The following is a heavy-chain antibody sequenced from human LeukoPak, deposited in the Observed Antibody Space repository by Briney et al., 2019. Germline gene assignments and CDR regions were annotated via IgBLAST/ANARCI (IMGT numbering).Heavy chain of an antibody. J-gene: IGHJ4*02. Sequence: GGSLRLSCAASGFTFSSYMNWVRQAPGKGLEWVSSISSTSSYIYYADSVKGRFTISRDNAKNSLYLQMNSLRADDTAVYYCERGGFDTIGFDYWGQGTLVTVSS. CDR3: ERGGFDTIGFDY. V-gene: IGHV3-21*01. CDR2: ISSTSSYI. CDR1: GFTFSSY. D-gene: IGHD3-10*01.